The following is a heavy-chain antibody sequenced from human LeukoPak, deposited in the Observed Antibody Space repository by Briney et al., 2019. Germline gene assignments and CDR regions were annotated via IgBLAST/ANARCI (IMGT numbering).Heavy chain of an antibody. Sequence: SETLSLTCTVSGGSISTSSYYWGWIRQPPGKGLEWIGTIYYSGSTSYNPSLKSRVTISVDTSENQFSLKLSSVTAADTAVYYCARLLQDSLTYFDYWGQGTLVTVSS. D-gene: IGHD2-15*01. V-gene: IGHV4-39*01. CDR3: ARLLQDSLTYFDY. J-gene: IGHJ4*02. CDR2: IYYSGST. CDR1: GGSISTSSYY.